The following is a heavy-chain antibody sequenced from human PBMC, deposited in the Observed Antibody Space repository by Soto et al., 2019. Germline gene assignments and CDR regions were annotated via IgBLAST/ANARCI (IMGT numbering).Heavy chain of an antibody. Sequence: GGSLRLSCAASGFTFSSYSMNWVRQAPGKGLEWVSSISSSSSYIYYADSVKGRFTISRDNAKNSLYLQMNSLRAEDTAVYYCARVTRGIAVAGARTFDYWGQGTLVTVSS. CDR1: GFTFSSYS. D-gene: IGHD6-19*01. CDR3: ARVTRGIAVAGARTFDY. V-gene: IGHV3-21*01. CDR2: ISSSSSYI. J-gene: IGHJ4*02.